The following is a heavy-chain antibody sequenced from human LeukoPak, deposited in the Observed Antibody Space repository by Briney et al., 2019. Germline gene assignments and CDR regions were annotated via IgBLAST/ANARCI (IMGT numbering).Heavy chain of an antibody. V-gene: IGHV1-3*01. Sequence: ASVKVCCKASGYTFISHTMHWVRQAPGQRLEWMGWINPDNAHTKYSQKFQGRVTITRDTSATTVYVELSSLRSEDTVIYYCVRTYYDVLTGYYFDYWGQGTLVTVAS. J-gene: IGHJ4*02. CDR2: INPDNAHT. CDR3: VRTYYDVLTGYYFDY. D-gene: IGHD3-9*01. CDR1: GYTFISHT.